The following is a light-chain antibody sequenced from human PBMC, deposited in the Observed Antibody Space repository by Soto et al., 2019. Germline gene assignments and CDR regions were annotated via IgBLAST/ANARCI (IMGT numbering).Light chain of an antibody. J-gene: IGLJ1*01. CDR3: NSYKTSNTFV. V-gene: IGLV2-14*03. Sequence: QSALTQPASVSGSPGQAITVSCSGTSSDIGAHNFVSWYQQHPGKAPKLIIYEVINRPSGVSDRFSGSKSGNTASLTISGLQSEDEADYYCNSYKTSNTFVFGSGTKATV. CDR1: SSDIGAHNF. CDR2: EVI.